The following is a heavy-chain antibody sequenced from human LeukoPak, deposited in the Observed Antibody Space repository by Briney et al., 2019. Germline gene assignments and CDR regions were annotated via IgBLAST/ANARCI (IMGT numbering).Heavy chain of an antibody. Sequence: PSETLSLTCTVSGGSISSYYWSWIRQPAGKGLEWIGRIYTSGSTNYNPSLKSRVTMSVDTSKNQFSLKLSSVTAADTAVYFCARVTGSSWSYWYFDLWGRGTLVTVSS. CDR1: GGSISSYY. CDR3: ARVTGSSWSYWYFDL. D-gene: IGHD6-13*01. J-gene: IGHJ2*01. CDR2: IYTSGST. V-gene: IGHV4-4*07.